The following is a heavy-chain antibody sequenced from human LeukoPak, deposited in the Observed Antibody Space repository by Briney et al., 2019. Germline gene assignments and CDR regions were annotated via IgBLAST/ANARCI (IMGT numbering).Heavy chain of an antibody. CDR3: AKEVDSYGPNPEYYFDY. CDR2: ISWNSGSI. CDR1: GFTFNYHS. D-gene: IGHD5-18*01. V-gene: IGHV3-9*01. Sequence: GGSLRLSCAASGFTFNYHSMNWVRQAPGKGLEWVSGISWNSGSIGYADSVKGRFTISRDNAKNSLYLQMNSLRAEDTALYYCAKEVDSYGPNPEYYFDYWGQGTLVTVSS. J-gene: IGHJ4*02.